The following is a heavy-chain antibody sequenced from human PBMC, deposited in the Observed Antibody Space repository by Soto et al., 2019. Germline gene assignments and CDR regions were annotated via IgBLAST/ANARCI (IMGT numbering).Heavy chain of an antibody. CDR1: GYKFGSAW. D-gene: IGHD3-16*01. CDR2: IKPGTSDI. CDR3: ARQLSHICDS. V-gene: IGHV5-51*01. Sequence: GESLKISCKGVGYKFGSAWIGWVRQMPGKGLEWMGIIKPGTSDIRYSPSCRGHVTLSADEAVSTAYLQWSSLKASDTAMYYCARQLSHICDSWGQETLVTVSS. J-gene: IGHJ4*02.